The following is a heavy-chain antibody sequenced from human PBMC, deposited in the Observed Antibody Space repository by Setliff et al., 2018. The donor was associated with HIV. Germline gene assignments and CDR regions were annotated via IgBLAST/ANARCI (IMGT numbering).Heavy chain of an antibody. J-gene: IGHJ4*02. V-gene: IGHV3-74*01. CDR3: ARGKIVVVPAAMRPVDY. CDR1: GFTFSSYW. Sequence: PGGSLRLSCAASGFTFSSYWMHWVRQAPGKGLVWVSRINSDGSSTSYADSVKGRFTISRDNAKNTLYLQMNSLRAEDTAAYYCARGKIVVVPAAMRPVDYWGQGTLVTVSS. CDR2: INSDGSST. D-gene: IGHD2-2*01.